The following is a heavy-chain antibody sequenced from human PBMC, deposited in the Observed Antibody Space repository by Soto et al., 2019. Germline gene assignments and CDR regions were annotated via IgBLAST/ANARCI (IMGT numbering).Heavy chain of an antibody. Sequence: QVQLVQSGTEVTKPGASVKVSCQASGYSISAYYIHWVRQAPGQGLEWMGWIDPKNGGTVSAQKFQGRLTMTRDTSISTVYMDLSRLTSDDTALYYCGRDDYGIFPYWGQGSLVTVSS. D-gene: IGHD3-10*01. CDR3: GRDDYGIFPY. V-gene: IGHV1-2*02. CDR2: IDPKNGGT. CDR1: GYSISAYY. J-gene: IGHJ4*02.